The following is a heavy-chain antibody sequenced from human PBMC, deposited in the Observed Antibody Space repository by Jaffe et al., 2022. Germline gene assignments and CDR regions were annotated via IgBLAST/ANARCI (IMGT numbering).Heavy chain of an antibody. CDR3: ANLVVTTSGDAFDI. J-gene: IGHJ3*02. CDR2: IRYDGSNK. CDR1: GFTFSSYG. Sequence: QVQLVESGGGVVQPGGSLRLSCAASGFTFSSYGMHWVRQAPGKGLEWVAFIRYDGSNKYYADSVKGRFTISRDNSKNTLYLQMNSLRAEDTAVYYCANLVVTTSGDAFDIWGQGTMVTVSS. V-gene: IGHV3-30*02. D-gene: IGHD2-15*01.